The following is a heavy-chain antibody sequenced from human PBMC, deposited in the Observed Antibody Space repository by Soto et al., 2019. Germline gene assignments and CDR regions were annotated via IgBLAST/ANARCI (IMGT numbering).Heavy chain of an antibody. V-gene: IGHV3-23*01. CDR1: GFTFSSYA. CDR2: ISGSGGST. CDR3: AKELTAPYDFWSGYSNPFDY. Sequence: GGSLRLSCAASGFTFSSYAMSWVRQAPGKGLEWVSAISGSGGSTYYADSVKGRFTISRDNSKNTLYLQMNSLRAEDTAVYYCAKELTAPYDFWSGYSNPFDYWGQGTLVTVSS. D-gene: IGHD3-3*01. J-gene: IGHJ4*02.